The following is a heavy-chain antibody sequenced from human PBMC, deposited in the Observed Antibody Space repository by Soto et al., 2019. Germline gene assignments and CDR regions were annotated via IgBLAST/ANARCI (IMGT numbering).Heavy chain of an antibody. CDR1: GGSISSSSYY. J-gene: IGHJ6*02. D-gene: IGHD3-22*01. CDR3: ARRLYYDSSGFEGGGMDV. Sequence: SETLSLTCTVSGGSISSSSYYWGWIRQPPGKGLEWIGSIYYSGSTYSNPSLTSRVTISVDTSKNQFSLKLSSVTAADTAVYYCARRLYYDSSGFEGGGMDVWGQGTTVT. V-gene: IGHV4-39*01. CDR2: IYYSGST.